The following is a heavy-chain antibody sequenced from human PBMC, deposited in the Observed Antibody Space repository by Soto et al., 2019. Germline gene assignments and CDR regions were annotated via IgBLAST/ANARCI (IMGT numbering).Heavy chain of an antibody. CDR2: INPNNGNT. CDR1: GYTLTSYD. Sequence: QVQLVQSGAEVKKPGASVKVSCKASGYTLTSYDINWVRQAAGQGLEWMGRINPNNGNTAYAQKFQGRVTMTRNTSISTAYVELNSLRSDDTAIYYCTRTSDQDSWGQGTLVTVSA. CDR3: TRTSDQDS. D-gene: IGHD1-26*01. J-gene: IGHJ4*02. V-gene: IGHV1-8*01.